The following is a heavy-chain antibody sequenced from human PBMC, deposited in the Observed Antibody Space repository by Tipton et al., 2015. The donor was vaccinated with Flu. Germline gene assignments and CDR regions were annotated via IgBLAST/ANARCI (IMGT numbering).Heavy chain of an antibody. CDR2: IIPMFGTT. J-gene: IGHJ6*02. CDR1: GDTFSSDT. V-gene: IGHV1-69*01. CDR3: ARGLWVGGDSQRNGMDV. Sequence: QLVQSGAEVKKPGPSVKVSCKTSGDTFSSDTITWVRQAPGQGLEWMGGIIPMFGTTKYAQKFQGRVTITGDASTSTTYMELSSLRCGDSAVYYCARGLWVGGDSQRNGMDVWGQGPTVTVSS. D-gene: IGHD2-21*02.